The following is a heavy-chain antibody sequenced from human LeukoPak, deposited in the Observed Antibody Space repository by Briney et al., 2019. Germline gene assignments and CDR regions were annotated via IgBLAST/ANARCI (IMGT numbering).Heavy chain of an antibody. J-gene: IGHJ4*02. V-gene: IGHV3-23*01. Sequence: GGSLRLSCAASGFTFSSYAMSWVRQAPGKGLEWVSAISGSGGSTYYADSVKGRFTISRDNSKNTLYLQMNSLRAEDTAVYYCAKGSYLAVAGQASFDYWGQGTLVTVSS. CDR1: GFTFSSYA. CDR2: ISGSGGST. D-gene: IGHD6-19*01. CDR3: AKGSYLAVAGQASFDY.